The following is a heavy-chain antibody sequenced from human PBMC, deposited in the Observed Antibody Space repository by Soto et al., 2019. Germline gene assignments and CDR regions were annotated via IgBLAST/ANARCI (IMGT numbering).Heavy chain of an antibody. CDR2: IIPMFDTP. D-gene: IGHD2-15*01. CDR3: ARSGGLDRDFNY. V-gene: IGHV1-69*13. Sequence: SVKVSCKASGGTFSSYAISWVRQAPGQGLEWMGGIIPMFDTPIYAQKFQDRVTITADESTSTAYMQLSSLRSGDTAVYYCARSGGLDRDFNYWGQGSLVTAPQ. CDR1: GGTFSSYA. J-gene: IGHJ4*02.